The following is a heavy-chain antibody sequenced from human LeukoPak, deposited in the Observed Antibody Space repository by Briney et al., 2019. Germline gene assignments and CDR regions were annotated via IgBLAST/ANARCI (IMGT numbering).Heavy chain of an antibody. J-gene: IGHJ6*02. CDR2: ISSSSSYI. D-gene: IGHD2-21*02. CDR3: ARALRYCGGDCYPYYYYYGMDV. V-gene: IGHV3-21*01. Sequence: SGGSLRLSCAASGFTFSSYSMNWVRQAPGKGLEWVSSISSSSSYIYYADSVKGRFTISRDNAKNSLYLQMNSLRAEDTAVYYCARALRYCGGDCYPYYYYYGMDVWGQGTTVTVSS. CDR1: GFTFSSYS.